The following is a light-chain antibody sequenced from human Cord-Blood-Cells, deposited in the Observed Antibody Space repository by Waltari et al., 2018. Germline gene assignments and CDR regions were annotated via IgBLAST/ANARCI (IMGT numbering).Light chain of an antibody. J-gene: IGLJ2*01. CDR3: CSDAGSSTFGV. CDR2: EGS. Sequence: QSALTQPASVSGSPGQSLTISCTGTSSDVGSYNLVSWYQQHPGKAPKLMIYEGSKRPAGVSNRFSGSKSGNTAALTISWRQAEDEADYYCCSDAGSSTFGVFGGGTKLNVI. CDR1: SSDVGSYNL. V-gene: IGLV2-23*03.